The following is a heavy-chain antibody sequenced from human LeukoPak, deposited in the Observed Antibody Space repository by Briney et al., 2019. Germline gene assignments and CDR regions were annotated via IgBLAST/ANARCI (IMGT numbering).Heavy chain of an antibody. Sequence: ASVKVSCKASGYTFINNDINWVRQAPAQGLEWTAWIDTKNGNRGYAQNFQGRVTMTTDTSISKTYMELSSLRSEDTAVYYCARSHTRKGFCGGGRCYPAVWWFDPWGQGTLVTVS. D-gene: IGHD2-15*01. J-gene: IGHJ5*02. CDR2: IDTKNGNR. V-gene: IGHV1-8*01. CDR1: GYTFINND. CDR3: ARSHTRKGFCGGGRCYPAVWWFDP.